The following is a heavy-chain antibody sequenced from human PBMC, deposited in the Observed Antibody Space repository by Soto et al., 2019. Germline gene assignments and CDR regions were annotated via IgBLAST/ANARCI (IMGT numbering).Heavy chain of an antibody. CDR1: GGTFNSYT. V-gene: IGHV1-69*02. Sequence: QVQLVQSGPEVKKPGSSVKVSCTASGGTFNSYTLNWVRQAPGQRPEWVGRVNPIVGMSTSASKFQGRVTLTADKSTHRAYMDLSGMKSEDTAVYYCATSYGSGRTPFDSWGQGTLVTVAS. CDR3: ATSYGSGRTPFDS. J-gene: IGHJ4*02. CDR2: VNPIVGMS. D-gene: IGHD3-10*01.